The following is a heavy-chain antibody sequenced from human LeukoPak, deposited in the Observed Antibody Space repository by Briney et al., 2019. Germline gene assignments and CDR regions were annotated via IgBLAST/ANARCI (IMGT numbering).Heavy chain of an antibody. V-gene: IGHV4-39*01. Sequence: SETLSLTCTVSGGSISSSSYYWGWIRQPPGKGLEWIGSIYYSGSTYYNPPLKSRVTISVDTSKNQFSLKLSSVTAADTAVYYCARQVDPFGDHRHFDLWGRGTLVTVSS. CDR2: IYYSGST. CDR3: ARQVDPFGDHRHFDL. D-gene: IGHD3-10*01. J-gene: IGHJ2*01. CDR1: GGSISSSSYY.